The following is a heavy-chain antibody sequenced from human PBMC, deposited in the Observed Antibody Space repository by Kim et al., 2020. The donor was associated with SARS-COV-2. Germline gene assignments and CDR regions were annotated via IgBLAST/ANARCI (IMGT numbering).Heavy chain of an antibody. CDR3: ARDGDGYSSGWYGY. J-gene: IGHJ4*02. V-gene: IGHV4-59*01. Sequence: SETLSLTCTVSGGSISSYYWSWIRQPPWKGLEWIGYIYYSGSTNYNPSLKSRVTISVDTSKNQFSLKLSSVTAADTAVYYCARDGDGYSSGWYGYWGQGTLVTVSS. CDR2: IYYSGST. D-gene: IGHD6-19*01. CDR1: GGSISSYY.